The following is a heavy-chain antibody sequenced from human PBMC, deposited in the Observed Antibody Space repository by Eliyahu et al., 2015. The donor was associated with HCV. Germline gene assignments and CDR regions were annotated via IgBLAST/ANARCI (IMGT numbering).Heavy chain of an antibody. D-gene: IGHD5-24*01. Sequence: EVQLAESGGGLVQPGGSLRLSCSVSGFTFSXHSMNWVRXXPGKGLEXIFYTSRAXGTKYYTDSVKGRFTISRDNAKNSLYLQMNNLRAEDTAVYYCVRGGDDGYNYWGQGTLVTVSP. J-gene: IGHJ4*02. V-gene: IGHV3-48*04. CDR1: GFTFSXHS. CDR3: VRGGDDGYNY. CDR2: TSRAXGTK.